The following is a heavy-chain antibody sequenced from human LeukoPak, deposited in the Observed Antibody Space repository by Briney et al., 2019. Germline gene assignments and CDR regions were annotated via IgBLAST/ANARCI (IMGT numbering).Heavy chain of an antibody. CDR2: IYSGGST. CDR1: GFTFSSYA. CDR3: ARGGYAIDY. V-gene: IGHV3-53*01. J-gene: IGHJ4*02. Sequence: PGGSLRLSCAASGFTFSSYAMTWVRQAPGKGLEWVSVIYSGGSTYYADSVKGRFTISRDNSKNTLYLQMNSLRAEDTAVYYCARGGYAIDYWGQGTLVTVSS. D-gene: IGHD5-12*01.